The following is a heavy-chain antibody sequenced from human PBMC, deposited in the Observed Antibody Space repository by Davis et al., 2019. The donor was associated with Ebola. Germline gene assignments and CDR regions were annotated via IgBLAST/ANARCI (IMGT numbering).Heavy chain of an antibody. CDR3: ARMFYYDSSDMDI. CDR1: GFTFTSSA. CDR2: IVVGTGNR. D-gene: IGHD3-22*01. Sequence: SVKVSCKASGFTFTSSAVQWVRQARGQGLEWIGWIVVGTGNRNYGQKFQERVTISRDMSTSTAYMELSSLRSEDTAVYYCARMFYYDSSDMDIWGKGTTVTVSS. J-gene: IGHJ6*03. V-gene: IGHV1-58*01.